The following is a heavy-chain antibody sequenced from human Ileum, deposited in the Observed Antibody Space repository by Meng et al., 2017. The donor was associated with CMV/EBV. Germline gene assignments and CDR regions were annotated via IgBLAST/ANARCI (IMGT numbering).Heavy chain of an antibody. V-gene: IGHV1-2*02. J-gene: IGHJ5*02. CDR1: YNFTDCF. CDR3: ARRFEEGLSGKRPWFDP. D-gene: IGHD1-20*01. Sequence: YNFTDCFIHWVRQAPRQGLEWMGWINPKNGATNYAQQFQGRVAMTRDTSINTAYMELSGLTSDDTAIYYCARRFEEGLSGKRPWFDPWGQGALVTVSS. CDR2: INPKNGAT.